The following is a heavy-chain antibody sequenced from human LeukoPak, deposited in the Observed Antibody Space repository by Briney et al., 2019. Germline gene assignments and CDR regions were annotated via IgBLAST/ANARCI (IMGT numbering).Heavy chain of an antibody. D-gene: IGHD3-16*01. CDR1: GGSISSGGYS. CDR3: ARDKENDPYAFDI. CDR2: IYHSGST. J-gene: IGHJ3*02. V-gene: IGHV4-30-2*01. Sequence: PPETLSLTCAVSGGSISSGGYSWSWIRPPPGTGMEWLGYIYHSGSTYYNPSLKSRVTITVDRSKNQFSLKLSSVTAADTAVYYWARDKENDPYAFDIWGQGTMVPVSS.